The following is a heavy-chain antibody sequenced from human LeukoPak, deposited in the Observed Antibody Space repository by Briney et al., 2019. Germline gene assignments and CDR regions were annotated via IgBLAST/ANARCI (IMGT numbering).Heavy chain of an antibody. J-gene: IGHJ4*02. CDR3: AREGTGYNLAFDY. Sequence: GGSLRLSCAASGFTFSIYGMNWVRQAPGKGLEWISYVRRDGNAIYYADSVKGRFTISRDNAKKSLYLRMNSLRVEDTAVYYCAREGTGYNLAFDYWGQGALVTVSS. D-gene: IGHD5-24*01. CDR2: VRRDGNAI. V-gene: IGHV3-48*03. CDR1: GFTFSIYG.